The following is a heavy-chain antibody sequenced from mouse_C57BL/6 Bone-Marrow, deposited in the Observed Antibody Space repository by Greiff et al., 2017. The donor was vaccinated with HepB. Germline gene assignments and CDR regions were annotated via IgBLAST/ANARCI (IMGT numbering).Heavy chain of an antibody. V-gene: IGHV1-50*01. Sequence: QVQLQQSGAELVKPGASVKLSCKASGYTFTSYWMQWVKQRPGQGLEWIGEIDPCDSYTNYNQKLKGKATLTVDTSASTAYMQLSSLTTEDSAVYYCARDVYYGSSLFAYWGQGTLVTVSA. CDR2: IDPCDSYT. D-gene: IGHD1-1*01. J-gene: IGHJ3*01. CDR3: ARDVYYGSSLFAY. CDR1: GYTFTSYW.